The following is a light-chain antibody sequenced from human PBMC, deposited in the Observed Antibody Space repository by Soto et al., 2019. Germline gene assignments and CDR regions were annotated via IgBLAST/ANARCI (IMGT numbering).Light chain of an antibody. Sequence: QSVLTQPPSLSGTPGQRVTISCSGSNSNIGRYSVNWYQHLPGTAPKILIYSDDERPSGVPDRFSGSKSGNSASLAISGLQSEDEAEYYCAAWDDNLNGPLFGGGTKLTVL. CDR3: AAWDDNLNGPL. V-gene: IGLV1-44*01. CDR2: SDD. J-gene: IGLJ3*02. CDR1: NSNIGRYS.